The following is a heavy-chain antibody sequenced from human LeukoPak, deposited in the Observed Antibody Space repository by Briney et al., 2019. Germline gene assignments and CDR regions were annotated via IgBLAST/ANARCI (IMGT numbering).Heavy chain of an antibody. J-gene: IGHJ4*02. CDR1: GYTFAIYA. Sequence: AASVTVSCTASGYTFAIYAMHWVRQAPGQRLEWMGWINAGNGNTKYSQKFQGRVTITRDTSASTAYMELSSLRSEDTAVYYCASSGEEMATITGAFGYWGQGTLVTVSS. D-gene: IGHD5-24*01. CDR3: ASSGEEMATITGAFGY. CDR2: INAGNGNT. V-gene: IGHV1-3*01.